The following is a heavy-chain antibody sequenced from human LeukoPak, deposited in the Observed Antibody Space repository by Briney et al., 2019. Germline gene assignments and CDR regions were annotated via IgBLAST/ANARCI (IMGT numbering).Heavy chain of an antibody. V-gene: IGHV3-11*01. Sequence: GGSLRLSCTASGFTFSDYYMSWIRQAPGKGLEWVSYISYSGSTIYYADSVKGRFTISRDNAKNSLYLQMNSLRAEDTAVYYCARDPGSHNSSGWYDYWGQGTLVTVSS. D-gene: IGHD6-19*01. J-gene: IGHJ4*02. CDR3: ARDPGSHNSSGWYDY. CDR2: ISYSGSTI. CDR1: GFTFSDYY.